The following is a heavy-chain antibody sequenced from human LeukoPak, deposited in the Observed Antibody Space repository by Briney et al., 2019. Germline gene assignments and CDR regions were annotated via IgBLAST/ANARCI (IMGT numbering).Heavy chain of an antibody. Sequence: PSETLSLTCTVSGGSISSYYWSWIRQPPGKGLEWIGYIYYSGSTNYNPSLKSRVTISVDTSKNQFSLKLSSVTAADTAVYYCARHRWQKATFDYWGQGTLVTVSS. D-gene: IGHD4-23*01. CDR3: ARHRWQKATFDY. J-gene: IGHJ4*02. CDR1: GGSISSYY. CDR2: IYYSGST. V-gene: IGHV4-59*08.